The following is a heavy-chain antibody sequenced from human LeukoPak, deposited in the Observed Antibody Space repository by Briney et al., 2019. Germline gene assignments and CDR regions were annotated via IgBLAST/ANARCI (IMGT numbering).Heavy chain of an antibody. D-gene: IGHD3-22*01. J-gene: IGHJ4*02. CDR1: GFIFSNCW. CDR3: ARDPAIQTWLSAYYFDY. Sequence: GGSLRLSCETSGFIFSNCWMTWVRQAPGKGLEWVANIKTDASEKYYADSVKGRFTISRDNAKMSLYLQMNSLRAEDTAVYYCARDPAIQTWLSAYYFDYWGQGTQVTVSS. CDR2: IKTDASEK. V-gene: IGHV3-7*01.